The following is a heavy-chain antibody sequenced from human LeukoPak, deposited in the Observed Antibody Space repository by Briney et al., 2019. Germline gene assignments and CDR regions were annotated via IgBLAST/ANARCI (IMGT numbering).Heavy chain of an antibody. V-gene: IGHV4-61*01. Sequence: SETLSLTCTVSGDSVSSGSYYWSWIRQPPGKGLEWIGYIYYSGSTNYNPSLKSRVTISVDTSKNQFSLKLSSVTAADTAVYYCARETHYYGSGSYSDYWGQGTLVTVSS. CDR2: IYYSGST. J-gene: IGHJ4*02. D-gene: IGHD3-10*01. CDR3: ARETHYYGSGSYSDY. CDR1: GDSVSSGSYY.